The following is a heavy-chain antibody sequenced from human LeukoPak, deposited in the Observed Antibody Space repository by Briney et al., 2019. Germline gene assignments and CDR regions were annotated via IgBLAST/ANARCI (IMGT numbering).Heavy chain of an antibody. CDR2: ISPSGDAT. D-gene: IGHD6-19*01. V-gene: IGHV3-23*01. Sequence: GGTLRLSCAASGFIFSSHGMNWVRQAPGKGLEWVSGISPSGDATFYADSVKGRFTISRDNSKNTVYLQMDSLRFEDAAVYYCARDLSSGWYGFDYWGQGTLVTVSS. CDR1: GFIFSSHG. J-gene: IGHJ4*02. CDR3: ARDLSSGWYGFDY.